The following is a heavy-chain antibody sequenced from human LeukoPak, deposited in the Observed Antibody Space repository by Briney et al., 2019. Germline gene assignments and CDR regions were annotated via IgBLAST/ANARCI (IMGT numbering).Heavy chain of an antibody. V-gene: IGHV3-7*05. D-gene: IGHD5-18*01. Sequence: PGGSLRLSCAASGFIFSSYWMSWVRQAPGKGLEWVANINQGGSEKNSVDSVKGRLTISRDNAKNSLYLQMNSLRAEDTAVYYCAEDESGYSYGFTYYYYGMDVWGQGTTVTVSS. CDR2: INQGGSEK. CDR1: GFIFSSYW. J-gene: IGHJ6*02. CDR3: AEDESGYSYGFTYYYYGMDV.